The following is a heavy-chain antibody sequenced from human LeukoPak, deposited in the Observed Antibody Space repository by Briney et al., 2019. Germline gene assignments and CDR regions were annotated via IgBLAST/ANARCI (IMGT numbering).Heavy chain of an antibody. CDR1: GFTFSSDW. V-gene: IGHV3-74*01. D-gene: IGHD4-17*01. CDR2: IKPDGTYT. CDR3: ASMTTVTLDDAFDI. Sequence: GGSLRLSCASSGFTFSSDWMYWVRQAPGRGPVWVSGIKPDGTYTHYADSVKGRFTISRDDAKNTLYLQMNSLRAEDTAVYYCASMTTVTLDDAFDIWGQGTMVTVS. J-gene: IGHJ3*02.